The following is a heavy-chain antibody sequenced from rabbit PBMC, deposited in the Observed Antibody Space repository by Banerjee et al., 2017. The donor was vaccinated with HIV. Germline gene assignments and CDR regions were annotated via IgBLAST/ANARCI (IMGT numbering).Heavy chain of an antibody. Sequence: QEQLVESGGGLVKPGGTLTLTCTVSGFSFSSSYYMCWVRQAPGKGLEWIACIDTGTNGSTYYATWAKGRFTISKTSSTTVTLQMTSLTVADTATYFCARSIYGTTSGDYIPMNLWGPGTLVTVS. CDR2: IDTGTNGST. J-gene: IGHJ4*01. D-gene: IGHD1-1*01. V-gene: IGHV1S45*01. CDR1: GFSFSSSYY. CDR3: ARSIYGTTSGDYIPMNL.